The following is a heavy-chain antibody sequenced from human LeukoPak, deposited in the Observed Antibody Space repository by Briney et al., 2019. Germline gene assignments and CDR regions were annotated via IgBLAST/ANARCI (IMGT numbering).Heavy chain of an antibody. V-gene: IGHV3-21*01. D-gene: IGHD3-10*01. CDR3: ARSGITMVRGVKPYYFDY. CDR2: ISSSSSYI. Sequence: GGSLRLSCAASGFTFSSYSMNWVRQAPGKGLEWVSSISSSSSYIYYADSVKGRLTISRDNAKNSLYLQMNSLRAEDTAVYYCARSGITMVRGVKPYYFDYWSQGTLVTVSS. J-gene: IGHJ4*02. CDR1: GFTFSSYS.